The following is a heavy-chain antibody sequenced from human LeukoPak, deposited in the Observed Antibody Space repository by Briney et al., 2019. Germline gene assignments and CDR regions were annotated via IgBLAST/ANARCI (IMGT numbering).Heavy chain of an antibody. Sequence: SQTLSLTCTVSGGSISSGGYYWSWIRQPPGKGLEWIGYIYHSGSTYYNPSLKSRVTISVDRSKNQFSLKLSSVTAADTAVYYCARDRTAAAGTGWFDPWGQGTLVTVSS. V-gene: IGHV4-30-2*01. J-gene: IGHJ5*02. D-gene: IGHD6-13*01. CDR2: IYHSGST. CDR1: GGSISSGGYY. CDR3: ARDRTAAAGTGWFDP.